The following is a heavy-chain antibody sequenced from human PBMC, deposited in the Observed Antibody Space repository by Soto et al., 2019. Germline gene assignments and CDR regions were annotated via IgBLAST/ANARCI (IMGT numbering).Heavy chain of an antibody. CDR2: ILFDGNNK. J-gene: IGHJ4*02. V-gene: IGHV3-30*18. Sequence: QVQLVESGGGVVQPGRSLRLSCAASGFTFSSYGMHWVRQAPGKGLEWVAVILFDGNNKFYADSVKGRFTISRDNSKNTLYLQMDSLRVEDTAVYYCAKGRGNYWAIDSWGQGTLVTVSS. CDR1: GFTFSSYG. D-gene: IGHD1-7*01. CDR3: AKGRGNYWAIDS.